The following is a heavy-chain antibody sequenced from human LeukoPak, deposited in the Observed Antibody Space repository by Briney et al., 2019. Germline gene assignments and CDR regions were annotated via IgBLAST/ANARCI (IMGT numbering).Heavy chain of an antibody. D-gene: IGHD7-27*01. Sequence: PGGSLRLSCAASGFTFSKYTMHWVRQAPGKGLEWVADISHDGSSKYYADSVKGRFTVSRDNSKNTLYVQMNSLRVEDTAVYYCARGTGDYYYGMVVWGQGTTVTVSS. CDR2: ISHDGSSK. V-gene: IGHV3-30-3*01. CDR3: ARGTGDYYYGMVV. CDR1: GFTFSKYT. J-gene: IGHJ6*02.